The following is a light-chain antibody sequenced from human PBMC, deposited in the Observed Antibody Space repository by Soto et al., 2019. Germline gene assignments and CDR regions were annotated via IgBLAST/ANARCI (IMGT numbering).Light chain of an antibody. CDR1: RDDVGGYNY. J-gene: IGLJ1*01. CDR2: DVH. Sequence: QSALTQPPSASGSPGQSITISCTGSRDDVGGYNYVSWYQQHPGKAPKLIIYDVHKRPSGVPDRFSGSKSDNTASLTVSGLQTDDEADYYCNSYAGRNNFVFGTATKLTVL. V-gene: IGLV2-8*01. CDR3: NSYAGRNNFV.